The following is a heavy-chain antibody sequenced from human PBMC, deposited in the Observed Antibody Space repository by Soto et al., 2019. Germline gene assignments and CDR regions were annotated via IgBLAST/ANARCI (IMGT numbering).Heavy chain of an antibody. D-gene: IGHD2-2*01. CDR1: GYTFTSYG. V-gene: IGHV1-18*01. CDR2: ISAYNGNT. J-gene: IGHJ6*03. Sequence: ASVKVSCKASGYTFTSYGISWVRQAPGQGLEWMGWISAYNGNTNYAQKLQGRVTMTTDTSTSTAYMELRSLRSDDTAVYYCARGPYCSSTSCDDSYYYYYMDVWGKGTTVTVSS. CDR3: ARGPYCSSTSCDDSYYYYYMDV.